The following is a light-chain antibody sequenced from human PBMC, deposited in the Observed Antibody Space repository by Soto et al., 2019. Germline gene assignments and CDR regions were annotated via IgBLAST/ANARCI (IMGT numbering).Light chain of an antibody. CDR1: SSDVGSYNR. Sequence: ALTQPPSVSGSPGQSVTISCTGTSSDVGSYNRVSWYQQPPGTAPKLMIFEVNNRPSGVPDRFSGSKSGNTASLTISGLQPEDDADYYCSSYTSSSTHVFGTGTKLTVL. J-gene: IGLJ1*01. V-gene: IGLV2-18*02. CDR3: SSYTSSSTHV. CDR2: EVN.